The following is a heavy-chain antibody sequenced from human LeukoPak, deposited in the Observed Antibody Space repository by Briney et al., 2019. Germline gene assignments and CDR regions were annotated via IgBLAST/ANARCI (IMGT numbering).Heavy chain of an antibody. CDR3: ARGPSGSGGSCYS. Sequence: GGSLRLSCAASGFTFSSYGMHWVRQAPGKGLEWVAVISYDGSNKYYADSVKGRFTISRDNSKNSLYLQMNSLRAEDTAVYYCARGPSGSGGSCYSWGQGTLVTVSS. CDR2: ISYDGSNK. CDR1: GFTFSSYG. V-gene: IGHV3-30*03. D-gene: IGHD2-15*01. J-gene: IGHJ5*02.